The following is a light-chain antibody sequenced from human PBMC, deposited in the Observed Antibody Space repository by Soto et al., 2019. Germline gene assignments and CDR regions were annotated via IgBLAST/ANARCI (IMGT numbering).Light chain of an antibody. CDR1: GSNIGRNY. CDR2: DDN. V-gene: IGLV1-51*01. CDR3: GTWDESLGAGV. J-gene: IGLJ2*01. Sequence: QSVLTQPASLSATPGEKVTISCSGRGSNIGRNYVSWYRQFPGTAPQLLIYDDNKRHSGVPDRLSGSRYGTSASLAIAGLQPGDEADYYCGTWDESLGAGVFGGVTKLTVL.